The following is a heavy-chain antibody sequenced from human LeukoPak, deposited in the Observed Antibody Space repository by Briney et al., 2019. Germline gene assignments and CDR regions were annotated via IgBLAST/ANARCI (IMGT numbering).Heavy chain of an antibody. Sequence: PGGSLRLSCAASGFTFGSHWMSWVRQAPGKGLEWVANIKQDGSEKYYVDSVKGRFTISRDNAKNSLYLQMNSLRAEDTAVYYCARDEDDYGDYGGYDYWGQGTLVTVSS. CDR2: IKQDGSEK. V-gene: IGHV3-7*01. CDR1: GFTFGSHW. D-gene: IGHD4-17*01. CDR3: ARDEDDYGDYGGYDY. J-gene: IGHJ4*02.